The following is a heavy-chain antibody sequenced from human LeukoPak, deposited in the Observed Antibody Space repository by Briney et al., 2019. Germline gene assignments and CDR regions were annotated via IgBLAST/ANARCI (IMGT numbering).Heavy chain of an antibody. CDR3: AAGGVYDLLKY. CDR1: GSTLTELS. D-gene: IGHD5/OR15-5a*01. J-gene: IGHJ4*02. V-gene: IGHV1-24*01. Sequence: ASVKVSCKVHGSTLTELSMHWVRQAPGKGLEWMGGFDPGDAETIYAQKFQGRVTMTENTSTDTAYMELSSLRPEDTAVYYCAAGGVYDLLKYWGQGALVTVYS. CDR2: FDPGDAET.